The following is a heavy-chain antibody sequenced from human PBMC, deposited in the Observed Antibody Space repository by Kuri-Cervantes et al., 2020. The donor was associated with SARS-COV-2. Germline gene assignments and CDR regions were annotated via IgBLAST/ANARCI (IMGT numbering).Heavy chain of an antibody. CDR2: ISSSSSTI. J-gene: IGHJ4*02. V-gene: IGHV3-48*01. CDR1: GFTFSSYS. Sequence: GGSLRLSCAASGFTFSSYSMNWVRQAPGKGLEWVSYISSSSSTIYYADSVKGRFTISRDNAKNSLYLQMNSLRAEDTAVYYCAKGHGDLYWLIVATSYFDYWGQGTLVTVSS. D-gene: IGHD5-12*01. CDR3: AKGHGDLYWLIVATSYFDY.